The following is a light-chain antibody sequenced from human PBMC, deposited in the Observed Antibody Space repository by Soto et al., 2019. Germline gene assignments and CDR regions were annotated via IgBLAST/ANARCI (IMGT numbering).Light chain of an antibody. CDR2: EGS. CDR1: SSYVVSYNL. V-gene: IGLV2-23*01. J-gene: IGLJ1*01. Sequence: QSVLTQPASVSWSPGQSITISCTGTSSYVVSYNLVSWYQQHPGKAPKLIIYEGSNRPSGFSNRFSGSKSGNTASLTISGLQAEDEADYYRCSYAGXPYVFGTGTKVXV. CDR3: CSYAGXPYV.